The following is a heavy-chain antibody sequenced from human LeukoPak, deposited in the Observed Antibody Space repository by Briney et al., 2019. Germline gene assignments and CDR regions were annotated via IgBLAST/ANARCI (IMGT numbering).Heavy chain of an antibody. D-gene: IGHD3-3*01. CDR3: ARGYDFWSGSFDP. V-gene: IGHV4-59*08. J-gene: IGHJ5*02. CDR2: IYYSGST. CDR1: GGSISSYY. Sequence: PSETLSLTCTVSGGSISSYYWSWIRQPPGKGLEWIGYIYYSGSTNYNPSLKSRVTISVDTSKNQFSLKLSSVTAADTAVYYCARGYDFWSGSFDPWGQGTLVTVSS.